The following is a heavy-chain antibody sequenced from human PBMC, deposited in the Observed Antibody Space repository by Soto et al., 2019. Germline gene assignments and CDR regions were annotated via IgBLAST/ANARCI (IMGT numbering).Heavy chain of an antibody. V-gene: IGHV3-23*01. Sequence: GGSLRLSCFASGVTFRRHGLSWVRQAPGKGLEWVSTINPSGDSTFYADSVRGRFTISRDNSKNTVYLQMNSLSVGDTAVYLCAKVDVSTAGSFDYWGQGALVTVSS. CDR2: INPSGDST. CDR1: GVTFRRHG. J-gene: IGHJ4*02. CDR3: AKVDVSTAGSFDY. D-gene: IGHD6-13*01.